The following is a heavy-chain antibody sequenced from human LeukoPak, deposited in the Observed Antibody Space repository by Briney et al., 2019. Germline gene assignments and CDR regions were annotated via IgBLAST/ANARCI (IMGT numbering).Heavy chain of an antibody. CDR2: IYHSGST. V-gene: IGHV4-38-2*02. Sequence: PSETLSLTCTVSGYSISSGYYWGWIRQPPGQGLEWIGSIYHSGSTYYNPSLKSRVTISVDTSKNQFSLKLSSVTAADTAVYYCARVDLAPYYDSSGSFYFDYWGQGTLVTVSS. J-gene: IGHJ4*02. CDR1: GYSISSGYY. D-gene: IGHD3-22*01. CDR3: ARVDLAPYYDSSGSFYFDY.